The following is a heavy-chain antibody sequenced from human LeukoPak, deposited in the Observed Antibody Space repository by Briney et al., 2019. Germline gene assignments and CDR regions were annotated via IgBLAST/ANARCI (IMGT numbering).Heavy chain of an antibody. D-gene: IGHD2-2*01. CDR2: INPNSGGT. Sequence: GASVKLSCKSSGYTFTGYYMHWVRQAPGQGHEWMGWINPNSGGTNYAQKFQGRVTMTRDTSISTAYMELSRLRSDDTAVYYCAREDCSSTSCSFQPPYYYYYYMDVWGKGTTVTVSS. CDR1: GYTFTGYY. V-gene: IGHV1-2*02. CDR3: AREDCSSTSCSFQPPYYYYYYMDV. J-gene: IGHJ6*03.